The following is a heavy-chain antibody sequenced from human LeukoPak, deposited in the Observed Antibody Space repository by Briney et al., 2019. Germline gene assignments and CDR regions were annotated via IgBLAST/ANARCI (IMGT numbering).Heavy chain of an antibody. CDR3: GTSRWSGVVDS. J-gene: IGHJ5*01. Sequence: GGSLRLSCTASTRYFTNYWMHWVRQVPGKGLAWLSRIDRDGLREDYADSVRGRFTISRHNAKSTTYLQVNSLRAEDTAVYYCGTSRWSGVVDSWGQGTLVTVSS. D-gene: IGHD3-3*01. CDR2: IDRDGLRE. CDR1: TRYFTNYW. V-gene: IGHV3-74*01.